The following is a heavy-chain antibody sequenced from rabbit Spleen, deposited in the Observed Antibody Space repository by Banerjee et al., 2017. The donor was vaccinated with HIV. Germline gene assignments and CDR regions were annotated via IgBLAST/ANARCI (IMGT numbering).Heavy chain of an antibody. V-gene: IGHV1S40*01. CDR2: IYAGSSGFT. CDR1: GFSLSSNDY. Sequence: QLLEESGGDLVKPGASLTLTCTASGFSLSSNDYMCWVRQAPGKGLEWIACIYAGSSGFTYHATWAKGRFTISKTSSTTVTLQMTSLAAADTATYFCARDTSTSFSSYGMDLWGPGTLVTVS. J-gene: IGHJ6*01. CDR3: ARDTSTSFSSYGMDL. D-gene: IGHD1-1*01.